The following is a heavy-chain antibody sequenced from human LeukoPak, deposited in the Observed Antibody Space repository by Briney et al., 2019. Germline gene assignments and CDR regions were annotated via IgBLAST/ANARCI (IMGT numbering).Heavy chain of an antibody. V-gene: IGHV1-18*01. CDR2: ISGNNDNP. D-gene: IGHD2-2*01. Sequence: ASVKVSCKTSGYTFSNFGINWVRQAPAQGLEWMGWISGNNDNPNYGQKFQGRFTVTTDSSTSTAYMELRNLRFDDTAVYYCARDGTSTDDYWGQGTLVTVSS. CDR3: ARDGTSTDDY. CDR1: GYTFSNFG. J-gene: IGHJ4*02.